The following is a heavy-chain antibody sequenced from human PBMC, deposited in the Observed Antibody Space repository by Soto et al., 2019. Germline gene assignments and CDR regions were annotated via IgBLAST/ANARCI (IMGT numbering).Heavy chain of an antibody. CDR1: GFTFSSYW. D-gene: IGHD6-19*01. Sequence: GGSLRLSCAASGFTFSSYWMSWVRQAPGKGLEWVANIKQDGSEKYYVDSVKGRFTISRDNAKNSLYLQMNSLRAEDTAVYYCATEQWLVPGVFDYWGQGTLVTVSS. CDR2: IKQDGSEK. V-gene: IGHV3-7*01. CDR3: ATEQWLVPGVFDY. J-gene: IGHJ4*02.